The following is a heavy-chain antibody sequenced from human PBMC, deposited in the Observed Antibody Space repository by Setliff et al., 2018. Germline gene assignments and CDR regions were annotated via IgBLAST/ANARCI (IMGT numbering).Heavy chain of an antibody. CDR2: IYSSDSHT. J-gene: IGHJ4*02. V-gene: IGHV5-51*01. CDR1: GFSFTTNW. CDR3: ARALASAGTVYFDY. Sequence: GESLKISCKTSGFSFTTNWIVWVRQMPGKGLEWVGIIYSSDSHTRYSPSFQGQVTISADKSISTAYLQWSSLKASDTAMYYCARALASAGTVYFDYWGQGTLVTVSS. D-gene: IGHD6-13*01.